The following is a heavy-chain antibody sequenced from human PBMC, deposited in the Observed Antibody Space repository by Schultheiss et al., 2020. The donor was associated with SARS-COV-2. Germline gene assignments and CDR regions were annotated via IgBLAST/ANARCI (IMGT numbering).Heavy chain of an antibody. Sequence: GSLRLSCAVYGESFNGYYWTWIRQPPGKGLEWIGHINHSGSTNYKPSLKSRVTMSIDTSKTQFSLKLTSVTAADTALYYCARGVAFDYWGQGTLVTVSS. D-gene: IGHD2-15*01. CDR2: INHSGST. V-gene: IGHV4-34*01. CDR1: GESFNGYY. CDR3: ARGVAFDY. J-gene: IGHJ4*02.